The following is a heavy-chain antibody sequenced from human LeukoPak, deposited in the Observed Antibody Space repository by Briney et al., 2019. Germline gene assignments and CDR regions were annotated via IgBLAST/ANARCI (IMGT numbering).Heavy chain of an antibody. V-gene: IGHV3-23*01. CDR1: GISFSTYA. D-gene: IGHD4-17*01. J-gene: IGHJ4*02. CDR3: ATGHSDYGTGFDC. CDR2: VSGSGDST. Sequence: GGSLRLSCAASGISFSTYAMSWVRQAPRKGLEWVSTVSGSGDSTCYAGSVKGRFTISRDNSKNTLSLQMNSLIADDPTLFYFATGHSDYGTGFDCWGQGDLVTVSS.